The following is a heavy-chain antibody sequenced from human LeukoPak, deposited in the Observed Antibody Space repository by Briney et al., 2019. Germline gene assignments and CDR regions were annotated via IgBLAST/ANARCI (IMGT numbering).Heavy chain of an antibody. CDR3: ARQNYCGGDCYSRHFDY. V-gene: IGHV3-66*04. Sequence: GGSLRLSCAASGFTVSSNYMSWVRQAPGKGLEWVSVIYSGGSTYYADSVKGRFTISRDNSKNMLYLQMNSLRAEDTAVYYCARQNYCGGDCYSRHFDYWGQGTLVTVSS. CDR2: IYSGGST. J-gene: IGHJ4*02. D-gene: IGHD2-21*02. CDR1: GFTVSSNY.